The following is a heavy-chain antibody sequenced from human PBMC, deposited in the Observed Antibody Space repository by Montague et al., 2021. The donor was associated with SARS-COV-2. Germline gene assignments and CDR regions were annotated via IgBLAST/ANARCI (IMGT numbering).Heavy chain of an antibody. Sequence: SETLSLTCTVSGGSISSYYWSWIRQPPGKGLEWIGYIYYSGSTNYNPSLKSRVTISVDTSKNQFSLKLSSVTAADTAVYYCARGFPGWRQFVPDFDHWGQGTLVTVSS. D-gene: IGHD5-24*01. J-gene: IGHJ4*02. CDR3: ARGFPGWRQFVPDFDH. CDR2: IYYSGST. CDR1: GGSISSYY. V-gene: IGHV4-59*01.